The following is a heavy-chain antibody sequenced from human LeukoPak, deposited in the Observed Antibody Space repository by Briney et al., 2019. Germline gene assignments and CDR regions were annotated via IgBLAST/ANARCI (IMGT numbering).Heavy chain of an antibody. CDR1: GYTFTGYH. D-gene: IGHD3-3*01. CDR2: INPNSGGT. V-gene: IGHV1-2*02. Sequence: ASVKVSCKSSGYTFTGYHMHWVRQAPGQGLEWMGWINPNSGGTNYAQKFQGRVTMTRDTSISTAYMELSRLRSDDTAVYYCARAFNYDFWSGYGEYYFDYWGQGTLVSVSS. J-gene: IGHJ4*02. CDR3: ARAFNYDFWSGYGEYYFDY.